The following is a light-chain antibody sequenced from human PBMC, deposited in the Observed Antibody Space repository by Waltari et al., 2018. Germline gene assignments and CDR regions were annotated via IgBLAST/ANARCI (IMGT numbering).Light chain of an antibody. CDR1: QSVTW. CDR3: QQFDPSSPVT. V-gene: IGKV1-5*03. Sequence: DIQLTQSPSTLAASIGDRITITCRASQSVTWMDWYQQKPGKAPKLLMFKTSFAESGVPVRFRGFGSGTDFSLAINGLQADDFATYFCQQFDPSSPVTFGGGT. CDR2: KTS. J-gene: IGKJ4*01.